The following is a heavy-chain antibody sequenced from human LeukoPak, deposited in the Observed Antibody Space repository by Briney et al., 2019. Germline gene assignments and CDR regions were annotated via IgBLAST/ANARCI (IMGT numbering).Heavy chain of an antibody. Sequence: ASVKVSCKASGYTLTTDYMHWGRQAPGQRLEWMRIINPSGGSTTYAQKFQGRVTMTRDTSTSTVYMELSSLRSEDTAVYYCARDGIFDSWGQGTLVTVSS. CDR1: GYTLTTDY. D-gene: IGHD1-1*01. CDR2: INPSGGST. CDR3: ARDGIFDS. V-gene: IGHV1-46*01. J-gene: IGHJ5*01.